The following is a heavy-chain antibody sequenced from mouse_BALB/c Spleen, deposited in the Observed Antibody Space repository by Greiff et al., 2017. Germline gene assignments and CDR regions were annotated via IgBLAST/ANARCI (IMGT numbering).Heavy chain of an antibody. CDR1: GFNINDYY. CDR2: IDPENGAT. Sequence: VQLKESGAELVRSGASVKLSCTASGFNINDYYMHWVKQRPEQGLEWIGWIDPENGATESAPKFQGKATMTADTSSNTAYLQLSSLTSEDTAVYYCKGGTTTGIDYWGQGTTLTVSS. J-gene: IGHJ2*01. D-gene: IGHD1-1*01. V-gene: IGHV14-4*02. CDR3: KGGTTTGIDY.